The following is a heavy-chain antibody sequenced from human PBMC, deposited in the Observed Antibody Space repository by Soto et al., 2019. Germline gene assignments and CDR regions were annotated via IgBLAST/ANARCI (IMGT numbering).Heavy chain of an antibody. J-gene: IGHJ4*02. CDR2: INSDGSST. V-gene: IGHV3-74*01. Sequence: GSLRLSCAASGFTFSSYWMHWVRQAPGKGLVWVSRINSDGSSTSYADSVKGRFTISRDNAKNTLYLQMNSLRAEDTAVYYCARGKPYCSSTSCYDYYFDYWGQGTLVTVAS. CDR3: ARGKPYCSSTSCYDYYFDY. CDR1: GFTFSSYW. D-gene: IGHD2-2*01.